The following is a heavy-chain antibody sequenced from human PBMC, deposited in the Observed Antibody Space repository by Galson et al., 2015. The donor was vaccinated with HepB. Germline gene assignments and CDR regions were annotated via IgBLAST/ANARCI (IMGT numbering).Heavy chain of an antibody. CDR1: GFAFSDYA. V-gene: IGHV3-30-3*01. D-gene: IGHD2-2*01. CDR2: ISYDGNNK. Sequence: SLRLSCAASGFAFSDYAMHWVRQAPGKGLEWVAVISYDGNNKYYADSVKGRFTISRDNSKNTLWLQMNSLRAEDTAVYYCARVYCSSISCSVSHRGPGDYWGQGTLVTVSS. J-gene: IGHJ4*02. CDR3: ARVYCSSISCSVSHRGPGDY.